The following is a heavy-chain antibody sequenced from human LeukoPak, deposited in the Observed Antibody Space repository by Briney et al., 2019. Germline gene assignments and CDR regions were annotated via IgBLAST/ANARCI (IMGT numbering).Heavy chain of an antibody. D-gene: IGHD2-2*01. CDR3: AKGGGWIVVVPAASSYFDY. J-gene: IGHJ4*02. CDR2: ISGSGGST. Sequence: GGSLRLSCAASGFTFSSYAMSWVRQAPGKGLEWVSAISGSGGSTYYADSGKGRFTISRDNSKNTLYLQMNSLRAEDTAVYYCAKGGGWIVVVPAASSYFDYWGQGTLVTVSS. CDR1: GFTFSSYA. V-gene: IGHV3-23*01.